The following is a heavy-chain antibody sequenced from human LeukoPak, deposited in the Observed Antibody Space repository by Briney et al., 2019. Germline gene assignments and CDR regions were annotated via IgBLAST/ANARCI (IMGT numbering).Heavy chain of an antibody. Sequence: GGSLRLSCAASGFTFSSYGMHWVRQAPGKGLEWVAVISYDGSNKYYADSVKGRFTISRDNAENSLYLQMNSLRAEDTAVYYCARYGNGAWLAHYSFDIWGQGTMVTVSS. CDR1: GFTFSSYG. CDR2: ISYDGSNK. D-gene: IGHD6-19*01. J-gene: IGHJ3*02. CDR3: ARYGNGAWLAHYSFDI. V-gene: IGHV3-30*03.